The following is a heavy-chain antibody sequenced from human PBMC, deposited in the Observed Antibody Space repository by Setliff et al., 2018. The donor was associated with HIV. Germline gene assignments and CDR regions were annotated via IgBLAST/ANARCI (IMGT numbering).Heavy chain of an antibody. CDR3: ARQRNSGTFYYSYYYMDV. CDR2: INTATGDT. CDR1: GYTFTNYA. Sequence: GASVKVSCKTSGYTFTNYAMHWVRLAPGQSLEWMGWINTATGDTKYSERFRDRISIFRDTSANTAYVDLGSLRSEDTAVYYCARQRNSGTFYYSYYYMDVWGKGTTVTVSS. V-gene: IGHV1-3*04. J-gene: IGHJ6*03. D-gene: IGHD1-26*01.